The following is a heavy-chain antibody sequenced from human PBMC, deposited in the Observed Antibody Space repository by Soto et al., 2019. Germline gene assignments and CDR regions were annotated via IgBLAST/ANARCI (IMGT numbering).Heavy chain of an antibody. V-gene: IGHV3-53*01. D-gene: IGHD5-18*01. CDR1: GFTVSNNH. CDR3: ATGLDTSKSGY. J-gene: IGHJ4*02. CDR2: VYPGGNT. Sequence: VQLVESGGGLIQPGGSLRLSCAASGFTVSNNHMTWVRQAPRRGPQWVSTVYPGGNTYHADAVKGRFAISRDNSKNMLYLQMNSLRAEDTAVYYCATGLDTSKSGYWGQGTLVTVSS.